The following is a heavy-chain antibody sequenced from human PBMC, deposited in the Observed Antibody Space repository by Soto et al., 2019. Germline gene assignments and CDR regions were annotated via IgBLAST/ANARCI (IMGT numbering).Heavy chain of an antibody. CDR1: GFTFSSYS. CDR2: ISSSSSYI. V-gene: IGHV3-21*01. CDR3: ARDTVTTKYYFDY. Sequence: GGSLRLSCAASGFTFSSYSMNWVRQAPGKGLEWVSSISSSSSYIYYADSVKGRFTISRDNAKNSLYLQMNSLRAKDTAVYYCARDTVTTKYYFDYWGQGIMVTVSS. D-gene: IGHD4-17*01. J-gene: IGHJ4*02.